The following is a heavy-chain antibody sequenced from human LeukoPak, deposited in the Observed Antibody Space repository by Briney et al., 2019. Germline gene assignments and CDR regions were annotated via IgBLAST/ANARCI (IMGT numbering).Heavy chain of an antibody. J-gene: IGHJ4*02. Sequence: GGSLRLSCAASGFTFSSYWMSWVRQAPGKGLEWVANIKQDGSEKYYADSVKGRFTISRDNSKNTLYLQMNSLRAEDTAVYYCAKDQEDYYDSSGYSDYWGQGTLVTVSS. CDR3: AKDQEDYYDSSGYSDY. CDR1: GFTFSSYW. D-gene: IGHD3-22*01. V-gene: IGHV3-7*01. CDR2: IKQDGSEK.